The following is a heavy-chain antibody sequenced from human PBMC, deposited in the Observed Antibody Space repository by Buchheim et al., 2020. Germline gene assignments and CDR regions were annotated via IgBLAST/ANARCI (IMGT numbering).Heavy chain of an antibody. CDR3: GVDRSGDYTPDC. CDR1: DYTFNNYG. J-gene: IGHJ1*01. V-gene: IGHV1-18*01. CDR2: INVENGNT. D-gene: IGHD3-3*01. Sequence: QVQLVQSGAEVKKPGASVTVSCTASDYTFNNYGIRWVRQAPGQGLEWMGWINVENGNTKYAQKFLGRVTMTTDTSTSTAYLELRSLRSDDTAVYYCGVDRSGDYTPDCWGQGSL.